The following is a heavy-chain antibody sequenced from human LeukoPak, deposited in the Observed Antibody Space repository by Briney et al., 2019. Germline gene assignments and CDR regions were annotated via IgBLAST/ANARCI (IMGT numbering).Heavy chain of an antibody. D-gene: IGHD2-15*01. CDR1: GGSISSYY. CDR2: IYYSGST. V-gene: IGHV4-39*07. Sequence: SETLSLTCTVSGGSISSYYWGWIRQPPGKGLEWIGSIYYSGSTHYNPSLKSRVTISVDTSKNQFSLELSSVTAADTAVYYCASYLLGYCSGGSCYSDYFDYWGQGTLVTVSS. J-gene: IGHJ4*02. CDR3: ASYLLGYCSGGSCYSDYFDY.